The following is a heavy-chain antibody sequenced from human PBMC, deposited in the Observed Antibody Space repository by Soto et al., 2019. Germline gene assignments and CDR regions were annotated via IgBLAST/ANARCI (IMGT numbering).Heavy chain of an antibody. J-gene: IGHJ4*02. Sequence: EVHLVESGGGLVQPGGTLRLCCATSGFTFSDYWMTWVRQAPGEGLEWVANINQDGSEKYYVDSVKGRFTISRDNAKNSLDLQMNSLRAEDTAVYYCARADKRWFGESLQDYWGQGILVTVSS. D-gene: IGHD3-10*01. CDR1: GFTFSDYW. CDR3: ARADKRWFGESLQDY. CDR2: INQDGSEK. V-gene: IGHV3-7*04.